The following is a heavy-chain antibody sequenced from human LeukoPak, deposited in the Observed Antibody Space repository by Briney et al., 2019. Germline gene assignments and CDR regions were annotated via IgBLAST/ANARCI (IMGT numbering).Heavy chain of an antibody. V-gene: IGHV3-20*04. CDR2: INWNGGST. Sequence: GGSLRLSCAASGFTFSSYSMNWVRQAPGKGLEWVSGINWNGGSTVYADSVKGRFTISRDNAKNSLYLQMNSLRAEDTALYYCARANGYDSSGYYYINYLYYYMDVWGKGTTVTVSS. CDR1: GFTFSSYS. D-gene: IGHD3-22*01. J-gene: IGHJ6*03. CDR3: ARANGYDSSGYYYINYLYYYMDV.